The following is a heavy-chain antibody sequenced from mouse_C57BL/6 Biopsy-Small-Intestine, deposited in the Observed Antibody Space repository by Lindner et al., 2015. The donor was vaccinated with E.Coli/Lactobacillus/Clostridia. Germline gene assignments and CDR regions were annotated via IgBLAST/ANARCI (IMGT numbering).Heavy chain of an antibody. CDR3: ARGTYYDY. J-gene: IGHJ2*01. CDR1: GYTFTGYW. D-gene: IGHD3-3*01. CDR2: ILPGSDT. Sequence: VQLQESGPELMKPGASVKLSCKATGYTFTGYWIEWVKQRPGHGLEWIGEILPGSDTNYNEKFKGKATLTVDTSSTTSYMELHSLTSEDSAVYFCARGTYYDYWGQGTTLTVSS. V-gene: IGHV1-9*01.